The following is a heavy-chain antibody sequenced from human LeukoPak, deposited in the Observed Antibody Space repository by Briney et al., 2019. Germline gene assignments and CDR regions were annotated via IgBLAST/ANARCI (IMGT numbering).Heavy chain of an antibody. Sequence: PGGSLRLSCAASGFTFSSYEMNWVRQAPGKGLEWVSYISSNGKTIYHADSVKGRFTISRDNAKNSLFLQMNSLRAEDTAVYYCARESHRYYDIWSGYSGNWGQGTLVTVSS. CDR1: GFTFSSYE. CDR2: ISSNGKTI. CDR3: ARESHRYYDIWSGYSGN. V-gene: IGHV3-48*03. D-gene: IGHD3/OR15-3a*01. J-gene: IGHJ4*02.